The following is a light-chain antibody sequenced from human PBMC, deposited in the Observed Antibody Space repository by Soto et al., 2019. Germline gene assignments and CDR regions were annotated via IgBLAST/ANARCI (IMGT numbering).Light chain of an antibody. Sequence: SYELTQPPSVSVSPGQTAIITCSGYKLGEKYACWYQQKPGQSPVVVIYQDTNRPSGIPERFSGSNSGNTATLTIRGTQAMDEGDYYCQAWDSSDVVFGGGTQLTVL. CDR3: QAWDSSDVV. V-gene: IGLV3-1*01. J-gene: IGLJ2*01. CDR2: QDT. CDR1: KLGEKY.